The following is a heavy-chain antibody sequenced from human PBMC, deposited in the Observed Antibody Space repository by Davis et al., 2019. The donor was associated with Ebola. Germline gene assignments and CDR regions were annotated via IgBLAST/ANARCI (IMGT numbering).Heavy chain of an antibody. Sequence: GESLKISCTDSVITFSSYAMTWVRQAPGKGLEWVSYISGGSSWTNYAESVKGRFTVSRDNAKKSLYLQMNSLRADDTAVYYCGRNLWPGALDVWGKGTTVTVSS. CDR3: GRNLWPGALDV. D-gene: IGHD1-26*01. V-gene: IGHV3-21*05. CDR1: VITFSSYA. CDR2: ISGGSSWT. J-gene: IGHJ6*04.